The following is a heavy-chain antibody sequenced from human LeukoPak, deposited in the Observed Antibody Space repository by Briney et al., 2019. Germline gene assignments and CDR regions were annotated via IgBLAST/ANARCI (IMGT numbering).Heavy chain of an antibody. CDR3: ARGRITIFGVAMTYFDY. D-gene: IGHD3-3*01. CDR2: IYTSGST. Sequence: PSETLSLTCTVSGGSLSSYYWSWIRQPAGKGLEWIGRIYTSGSTNYNPSLKSRVTMSVDTSKNQFSLKLSSVTAADTAVYYCARGRITIFGVAMTYFDYWGQGTLVTVSS. J-gene: IGHJ4*02. CDR1: GGSLSSYY. V-gene: IGHV4-4*07.